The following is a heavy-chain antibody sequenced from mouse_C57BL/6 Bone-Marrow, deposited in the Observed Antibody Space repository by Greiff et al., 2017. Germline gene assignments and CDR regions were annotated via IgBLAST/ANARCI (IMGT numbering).Heavy chain of an antibody. Sequence: QVQLQQSGAELVRPGPSVKMSCTASGYTFTNYWIGWAKQRPGHGLEWIGDIYPGGGYTNYNEKFKGKATLTADKSSSTACMKFSSLTSEDSSIYFCARSGYPGPFDNWGQGTTLTVSS. CDR3: ARSGYPGPFDN. CDR2: IYPGGGYT. J-gene: IGHJ2*01. CDR1: GYTFTNYW. D-gene: IGHD1-2*01. V-gene: IGHV1-63*01.